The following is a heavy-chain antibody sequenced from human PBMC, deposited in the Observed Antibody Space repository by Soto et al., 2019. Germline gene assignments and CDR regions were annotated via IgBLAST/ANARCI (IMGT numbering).Heavy chain of an antibody. CDR2: IIPIFGTA. D-gene: IGHD3-10*01. V-gene: IGHV1-69*12. CDR1: GGTFSSYA. Sequence: QVQLVQSGAEVKKPGSSVKVSCKASGGTFSSYAISWVQQAPGQGLEWMGGIIPIFGTANYAQKFQGRVTITADESTSTAYMELGSLRSEDTAVYYCASSGSGSLVPYGMDVWGQGTTVTVSS. J-gene: IGHJ6*02. CDR3: ASSGSGSLVPYGMDV.